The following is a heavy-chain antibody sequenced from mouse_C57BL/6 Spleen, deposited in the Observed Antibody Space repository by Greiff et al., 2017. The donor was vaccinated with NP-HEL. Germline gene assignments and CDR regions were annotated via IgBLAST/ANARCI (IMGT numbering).Heavy chain of an antibody. Sequence: EVKLVESGPGLVKPSQSLSLTCSVTGYSITSGYYWNWIRQFPGNKLEWMGYISYDGSNNYNPSLKNRISITRDTSKNQFFLKLNSVTTEDTATYYCARGEDSSGYGDWYAMDYWGQGTSVTVSS. J-gene: IGHJ4*01. CDR2: ISYDGSN. V-gene: IGHV3-6*01. CDR1: GYSITSGYY. D-gene: IGHD3-2*02. CDR3: ARGEDSSGYGDWYAMDY.